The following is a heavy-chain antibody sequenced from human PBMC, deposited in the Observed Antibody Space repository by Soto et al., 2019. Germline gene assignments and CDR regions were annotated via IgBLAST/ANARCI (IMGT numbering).Heavy chain of an antibody. J-gene: IGHJ4*02. D-gene: IGHD1-1*01. CDR1: GFTFSDHY. CDR2: ISGTSGVT. Sequence: GGSLRLSCAASGFTFSDHYMSWIRQAPGKGLESISYISGTSGVTNYADSVKGRFTISRDNAKSSLYLQMSSLRAEDTAVYYCSRDPRNLDFWAQGAQVTVSS. V-gene: IGHV3-11*06. CDR3: SRDPRNLDF.